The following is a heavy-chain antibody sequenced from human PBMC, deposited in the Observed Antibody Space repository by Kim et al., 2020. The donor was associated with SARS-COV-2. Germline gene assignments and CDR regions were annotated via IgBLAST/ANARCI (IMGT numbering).Heavy chain of an antibody. CDR2: ISSSGSYI. Sequence: GGSLRLSCAASGFTFSSYNMNWVRQAPGKGLEWVSSISSSGSYIYYPDSLKGRFTISRDNAKNSLYLQMNSLRAEDTAVYYCARSEACRETSCYDDYYFAMDVWGQGTTVTVS. CDR1: GFTFSSYN. J-gene: IGHJ6*02. CDR3: ARSEACRETSCYDDYYFAMDV. D-gene: IGHD2-2*01. V-gene: IGHV3-21*01.